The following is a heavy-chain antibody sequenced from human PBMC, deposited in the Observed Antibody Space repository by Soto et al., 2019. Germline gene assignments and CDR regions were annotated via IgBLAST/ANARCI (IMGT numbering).Heavy chain of an antibody. Sequence: ASVKVSCKASGYTFTSYGISWVRQAPGQGLEWMGWISAYNGNTNYAQKLQGRVTMTTDTSTSTAYMELRSLRSDDTAVYYCARWQYFTNGVCYLDWFVPWGHGTLVTVSS. J-gene: IGHJ5*02. V-gene: IGHV1-18*01. CDR1: GYTFTSYG. CDR2: ISAYNGNT. D-gene: IGHD2-8*01. CDR3: ARWQYFTNGVCYLDWFVP.